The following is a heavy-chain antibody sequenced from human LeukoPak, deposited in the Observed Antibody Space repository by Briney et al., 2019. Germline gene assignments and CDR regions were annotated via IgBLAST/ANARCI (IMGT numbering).Heavy chain of an antibody. CDR1: GGSFSGYS. D-gene: IGHD1-26*01. V-gene: IGHV4-34*01. J-gene: IGHJ4*02. CDR2: INHSGST. CDR3: ARVVAVRVGATIDY. Sequence: PWGTLSLTCAAFGGSFSGYSWSWIRQPPGKGLEWIGEINHSGSTNYNPSLKSRVTISVDTSKNQFSLKLSSVTAADTAVYYCARVVAVRVGATIDYWGQGTLVTVSS.